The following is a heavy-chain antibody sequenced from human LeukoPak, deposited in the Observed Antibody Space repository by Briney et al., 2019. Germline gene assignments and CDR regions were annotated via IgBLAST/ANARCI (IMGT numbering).Heavy chain of an antibody. CDR1: GFTFSSYE. V-gene: IGHV3-48*03. CDR3: ARAQLWFGEFHFDY. D-gene: IGHD3-10*01. CDR2: ISSSGSTI. J-gene: IGHJ4*02. Sequence: GGSLRLSCAASGFTFSSYEMNWVRQAPGKGLEWVSYISSSGSTIYFADSVKGRFTISRDNAKNSLYLQMNSLRAEDTAVYYCARAQLWFGEFHFDYWGQGTLVTVSS.